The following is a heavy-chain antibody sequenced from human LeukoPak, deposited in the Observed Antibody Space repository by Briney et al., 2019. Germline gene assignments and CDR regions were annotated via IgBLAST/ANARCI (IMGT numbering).Heavy chain of an antibody. V-gene: IGHV3-48*01. CDR1: AFTLSFYS. Sequence: GGSLRLSCTSSAFTLSFYSMNWVRQAPGKGLEWISHITVEVSIIDYADSVRGRFTISRDKAKNSLYLQMNSLRAEDTAVYYCVRDKDWAFDYWGQGTLISVSS. D-gene: IGHD3-9*01. J-gene: IGHJ4*02. CDR3: VRDKDWAFDY. CDR2: ITVEVSII.